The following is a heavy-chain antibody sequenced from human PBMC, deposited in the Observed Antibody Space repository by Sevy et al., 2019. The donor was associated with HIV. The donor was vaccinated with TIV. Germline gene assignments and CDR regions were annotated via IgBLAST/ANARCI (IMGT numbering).Heavy chain of an antibody. D-gene: IGHD3-22*01. CDR2: IWYDGSNK. CDR1: GFTFSSYG. Sequence: GGSLRLSCAASGFTFSSYGMHWVRQAPGKGLEWVAVIWYDGSNKYYADSVKGRFTISRDNSKNTLYLQMNSLRTEDTAVYYCARDTYYYDSSGYSYNQPFDYWGQGTLVTVSS. V-gene: IGHV3-33*01. CDR3: ARDTYYYDSSGYSYNQPFDY. J-gene: IGHJ4*02.